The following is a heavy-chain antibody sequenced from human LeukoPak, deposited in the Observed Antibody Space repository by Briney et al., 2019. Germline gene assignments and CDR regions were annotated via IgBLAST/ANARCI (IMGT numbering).Heavy chain of an antibody. Sequence: PGGSLRLSCAASGFTFSSYGMSWVRQAPGKGLEWVAFIRYDGSDKYYADSVKGRFTTSRDNSKNTLYLQMNSLRAEDTAVYYCAKGRITMIEDWGQGTLVTVSS. D-gene: IGHD3-22*01. CDR3: AKGRITMIED. V-gene: IGHV3-30*02. CDR2: IRYDGSDK. J-gene: IGHJ4*02. CDR1: GFTFSSYG.